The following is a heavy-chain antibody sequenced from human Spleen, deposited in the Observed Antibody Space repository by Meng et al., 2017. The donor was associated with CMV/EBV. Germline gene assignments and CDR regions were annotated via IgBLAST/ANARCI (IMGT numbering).Heavy chain of an antibody. CDR1: GGSISRNDW. CDR3: ARGGPWLAYDY. J-gene: IGHJ4*02. V-gene: IGHV4-4*02. D-gene: IGHD6-19*01. CDR2: IHHTGST. Sequence: CSVSGGSISRNDWWSWVRQAPGKGLEWIGEIHHTGSTKYNPSIESRATISVDKTKNQFSLSVNSVTAADTAVYYCARGGPWLAYDYWGQGTLVTVSS.